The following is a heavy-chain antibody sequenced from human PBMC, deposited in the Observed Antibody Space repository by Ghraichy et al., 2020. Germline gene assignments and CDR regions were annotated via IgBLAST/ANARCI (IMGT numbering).Heavy chain of an antibody. CDR3: ARGVERLGGAFDI. J-gene: IGHJ3*02. V-gene: IGHV1-2*02. CDR1: GYTFTGYY. Sequence: ASVKVSCKASGYTFTGYYMHWVRQAPGQGLEWMGWINPNSGGTNYAQKFQGRVTMTRDTSISTAYMELSRLRSDDTAVYYCARGVERLGGAFDIWGQGTMVTVSS. D-gene: IGHD1-1*01. CDR2: INPNSGGT.